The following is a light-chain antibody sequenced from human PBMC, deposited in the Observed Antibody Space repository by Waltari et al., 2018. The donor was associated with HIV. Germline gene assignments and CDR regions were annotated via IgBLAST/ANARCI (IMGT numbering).Light chain of an antibody. V-gene: IGLV3-21*04. J-gene: IGLJ3*02. CDR1: NIGTKS. Sequence: SYVLTPPPSVSVAPGDTATVTCGGNNIGTKSVHWYQQRPGQAPVLVIYYNDGRPSGIPERFAGSNSGNTATLTISRAEAGDEADYYCHVWDGSDYVSGVFGGGTKVTVL. CDR2: YND. CDR3: HVWDGSDYVSGV.